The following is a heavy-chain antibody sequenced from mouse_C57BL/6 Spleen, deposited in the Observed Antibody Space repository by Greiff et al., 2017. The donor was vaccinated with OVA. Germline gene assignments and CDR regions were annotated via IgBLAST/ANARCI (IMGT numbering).Heavy chain of an antibody. Sequence: DVHLVESGGDLVKPGGSLKLSCAASGFTFSSYGMSWVRQTPDKRLEWVATISSGGSYPYYPASVKGRFTIYRDNAKNTLYLQMSSLKSEDTAMYYCARQTAQATSAWFAYWGQGTLVTVSA. CDR3: ARQTAQATSAWFAY. D-gene: IGHD3-2*02. CDR1: GFTFSSYG. CDR2: ISSGGSYP. J-gene: IGHJ3*01. V-gene: IGHV5-6*01.